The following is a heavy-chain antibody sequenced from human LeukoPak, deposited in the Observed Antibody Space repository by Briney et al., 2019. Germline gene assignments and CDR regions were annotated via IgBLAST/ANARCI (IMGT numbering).Heavy chain of an antibody. D-gene: IGHD3-10*01. CDR2: VFHSGST. J-gene: IGHJ3*02. CDR3: GRHGGVIMVRGVLVDGFDI. Sequence: PSETLSLTCTVSGGSISSYYWSWLRQPPGKGLEWIGYVFHSGSTNYNPSLKSRVTMSVDTTKNQFSLNLSSVTAADTAVYYCGRHGGVIMVRGVLVDGFDIWGQGTMVTV. V-gene: IGHV4-59*08. CDR1: GGSISSYY.